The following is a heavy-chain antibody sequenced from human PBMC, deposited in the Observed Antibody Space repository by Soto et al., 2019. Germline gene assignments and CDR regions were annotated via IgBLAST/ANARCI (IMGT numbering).Heavy chain of an antibody. D-gene: IGHD6-13*01. J-gene: IGHJ4*02. V-gene: IGHV1-18*01. CDR2: ISAYNGDT. CDR1: GYTFTSYG. CDR3: ARDGIAATTTLDY. Sequence: GASVKVSCKASGYTFTSYGISWVRQAPGQGLEWMGWISAYNGDTNYAQNLQGRVTVTTDTSTSTAYMELRSLRSDDTAVYFCARDGIAATTTLDYWGQGTLVTVSS.